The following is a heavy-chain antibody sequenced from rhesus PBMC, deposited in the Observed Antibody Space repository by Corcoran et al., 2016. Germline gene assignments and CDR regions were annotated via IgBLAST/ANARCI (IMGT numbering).Heavy chain of an antibody. D-gene: IGHD6-37*01. V-gene: IGHV4-65*01. J-gene: IGHJ6*01. CDR2: IMGYRWHT. CDR3: ARQRGLERLDS. Sequence: QVQLQESGPGLVKPSETLSLTCAVSGGSISSSNWWRCIRQPPGKGLEWIGLIMGYRWHTYYHPSLQSRVPRSTATSKNPFSLKLGSVTAADTAVDYCARQRGLERLDSWGQGVVVTVSS. CDR1: GGSISSSNW.